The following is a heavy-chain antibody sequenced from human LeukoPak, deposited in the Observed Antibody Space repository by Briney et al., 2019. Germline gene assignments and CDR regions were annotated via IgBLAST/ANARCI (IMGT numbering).Heavy chain of an antibody. V-gene: IGHV1-8*02. Sequence: WASVKVSCKASGYTFTSYGINWVRQAPGQGLEWMGWMNPNSGNTGYAQKFQGRVTMTRNTSISTAYMELSSLRSEDTAVYYCAREGRYYEILTGYHNGAFDIWGQGTMVTVSS. CDR2: MNPNSGNT. J-gene: IGHJ3*02. CDR3: AREGRYYEILTGYHNGAFDI. D-gene: IGHD3-9*01. CDR1: GYTFTSYG.